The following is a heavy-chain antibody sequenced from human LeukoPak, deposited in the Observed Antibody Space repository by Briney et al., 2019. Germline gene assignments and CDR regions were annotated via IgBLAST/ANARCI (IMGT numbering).Heavy chain of an antibody. Sequence: PGGSLRLSCAASGFTFSSYWMNWVRQAPGKGLEWVANIKQDGSEKYYVDSVKGRFTISRDNAKNSLYLQMNSLRAEDTAVYYCASTIHYYGSGSYYKSYYYYMDVWGKGTTVTVSS. CDR3: ASTIHYYGSGSYYKSYYYYMDV. CDR2: IKQDGSEK. J-gene: IGHJ6*03. D-gene: IGHD3-10*01. V-gene: IGHV3-7*01. CDR1: GFTFSSYW.